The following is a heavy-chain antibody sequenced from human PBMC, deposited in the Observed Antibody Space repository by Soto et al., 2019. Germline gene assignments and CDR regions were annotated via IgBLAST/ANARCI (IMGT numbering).Heavy chain of an antibody. D-gene: IGHD6-13*01. CDR2: INHSGST. J-gene: IGHJ4*02. V-gene: IGHV4-34*01. CDR3: ARARVGGSSWYSRIRGEEIDY. Sequence: PSETLSLTCAVYGGSFSGYYWSWIRQPPGKGLEWIGEINHSGSTNYNPSLKSRVTISVDTSKNQFSLKLSSVTAADTAVYYCARARVGGSSWYSRIRGEEIDYWGQGTLVTVSS. CDR1: GGSFSGYY.